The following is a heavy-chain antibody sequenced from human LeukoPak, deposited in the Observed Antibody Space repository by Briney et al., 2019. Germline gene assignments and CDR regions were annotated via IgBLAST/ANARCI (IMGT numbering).Heavy chain of an antibody. CDR2: VYSDGKT. D-gene: IGHD5-18*01. Sequence: GGSLRLSCAASGFTVSTNYMSWARQAPGKGLEWVPVVYSDGKTCYADAVKGRFTISKDSSRNTLYLQMNSLRAADTAVYYCAIGGRYSYGSNFDYWGQGTLVTVSS. CDR3: AIGGRYSYGSNFDY. J-gene: IGHJ4*02. CDR1: GFTVSTNY. V-gene: IGHV3-53*05.